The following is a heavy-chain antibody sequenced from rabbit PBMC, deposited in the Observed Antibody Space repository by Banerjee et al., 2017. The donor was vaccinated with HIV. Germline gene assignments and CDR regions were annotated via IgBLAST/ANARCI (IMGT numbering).Heavy chain of an antibody. CDR1: GFSVSSSYY. D-gene: IGHD4-1*01. V-gene: IGHV1S40*01. CDR3: ARHLAGVIGWNFGL. CDR2: IDAGSGGNT. Sequence: QSLEESGGDLVKPGASLTLTCTASGFSVSSSYYMCWVRQAPGKGLEWIACIDAGSGGNTYYASWAKGRFTISKASSTTVTLQMTSLTAADTATYFCARHLAGVIGWNFGLWGPGTLVTVS. J-gene: IGHJ4*01.